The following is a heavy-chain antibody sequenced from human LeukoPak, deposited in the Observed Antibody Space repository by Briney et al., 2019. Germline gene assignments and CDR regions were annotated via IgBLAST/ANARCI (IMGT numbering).Heavy chain of an antibody. J-gene: IGHJ5*02. CDR2: IYTSRST. CDR1: GGSISSHY. CDR3: VRGRVYGSGNNWFDP. D-gene: IGHD3-10*01. V-gene: IGHV4-4*07. Sequence: SSETLSLTCSVSGGSISSHYWSWIRQPAAKGLEWIGHIYTSRSTNYNPSLKSRVTMSVDTSKKQFSLKLTSVTAADTAVYYCVRGRVYGSGNNWFDPWGQGTLVTVSS.